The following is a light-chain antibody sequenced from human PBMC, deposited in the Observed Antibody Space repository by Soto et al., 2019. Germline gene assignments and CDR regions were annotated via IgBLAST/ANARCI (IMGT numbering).Light chain of an antibody. Sequence: QSVLTQPASVSGSPGQSITISCTGTSSDIGGYKYVSWYQHHPGKAPKLMIYEVSNRPSGVSNRFSGSKSGNTASLTISGLQAEDEADYYCRSYTSSSTLVFGGGTKVTVL. V-gene: IGLV2-14*01. CDR2: EVS. CDR1: SSDIGGYKY. J-gene: IGLJ2*01. CDR3: RSYTSSSTLV.